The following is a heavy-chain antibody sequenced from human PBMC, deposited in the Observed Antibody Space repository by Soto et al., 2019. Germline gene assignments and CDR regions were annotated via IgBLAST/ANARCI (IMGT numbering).Heavy chain of an antibody. CDR1: GYSISSGYY. V-gene: IGHV4-38-2*01. Sequence: PSETLSLTCAVSGYSISSGYYWGWIRQPPGKGLEWIGSIYHSGSTYYNPSLKSRVTISVDTSKNQFSLKLSSVTAADTAVYYCARGDPGSLRNWFDPWGQGTLVTVSS. D-gene: IGHD3-10*01. J-gene: IGHJ5*02. CDR3: ARGDPGSLRNWFDP. CDR2: IYHSGST.